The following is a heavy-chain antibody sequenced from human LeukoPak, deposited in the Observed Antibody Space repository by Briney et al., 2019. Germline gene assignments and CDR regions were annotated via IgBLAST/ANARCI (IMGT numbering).Heavy chain of an antibody. J-gene: IGHJ4*02. CDR2: IYYSGST. Sequence: SETLSLTCTVSGGSISSYYWSWIRQPPGKGLEWIGYIYYSGSTNYNPSLKSRVTMSVDTSKNQFSLKLSSVTAADTAVYYCAREEWLGSFDYWGQGTLVTVSS. V-gene: IGHV4-59*12. CDR1: GGSISSYY. D-gene: IGHD6-19*01. CDR3: AREEWLGSFDY.